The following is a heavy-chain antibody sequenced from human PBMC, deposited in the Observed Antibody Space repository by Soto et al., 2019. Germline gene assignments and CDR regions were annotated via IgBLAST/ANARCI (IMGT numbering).Heavy chain of an antibody. V-gene: IGHV5-51*01. J-gene: IGHJ6*02. D-gene: IGHD2-21*02. CDR3: ARRSPTYCGGDCYSSLRGETSSLYYYYGMDV. Sequence: GESLKISCKGSGYSFTSYWIGWVRQMPGKGLEWMGIIYPGDSDTRYSPSFQGQVTISADRSISTAYLQWSSLKASDTAMYYCARRSPTYCGGDCYSSLRGETSSLYYYYGMDVWGQGTTVTVSS. CDR1: GYSFTSYW. CDR2: IYPGDSDT.